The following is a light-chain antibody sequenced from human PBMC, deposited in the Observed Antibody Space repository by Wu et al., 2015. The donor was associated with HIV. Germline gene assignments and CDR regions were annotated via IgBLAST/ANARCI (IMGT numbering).Light chain of an antibody. J-gene: IGKJ1*01. CDR1: QSVSSN. V-gene: IGKV3-15*01. CDR2: GAS. CDR3: QQYNNWPRT. Sequence: EIVLTQSPGTLSVSPGERATLSCRASQSVSSNLAWYQQKPGQAPRLLIYGASTRATGIPARFSGRGSGTEFTLTISSLQSEEFAVYYCQQYNNWPRTFGQGTKVEIK.